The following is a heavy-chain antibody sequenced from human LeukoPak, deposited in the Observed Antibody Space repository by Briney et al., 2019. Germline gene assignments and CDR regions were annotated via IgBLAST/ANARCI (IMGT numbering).Heavy chain of an antibody. Sequence: ASVKVSCKASGYTFTGYYMHWVRQAPGQGLEWMGWINPNSGGTNYAQKFQGRVTMTRDTSISTAYMELSRLRSDDTAVYYCARHLRYYYGSGSYYTLDYWGQGTLVTVSS. CDR2: INPNSGGT. J-gene: IGHJ4*02. CDR3: ARHLRYYYGSGSYYTLDY. CDR1: GYTFTGYY. D-gene: IGHD3-10*01. V-gene: IGHV1-2*02.